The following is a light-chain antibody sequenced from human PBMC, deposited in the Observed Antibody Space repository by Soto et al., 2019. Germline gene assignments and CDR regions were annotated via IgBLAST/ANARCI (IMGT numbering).Light chain of an antibody. CDR2: AAS. CDR3: QKYNSAPPT. Sequence: DIQMTQSPSSLSASVRDRITITCRASQGISNFLAWYQQKXXKVPKLLIYAASTLQSGVPSRFSXXGXGXDXXLTISSLQPEDVATYYCQKYNSAPPTFGGGTKVEIK. CDR1: QGISNF. V-gene: IGKV1-27*01. J-gene: IGKJ4*01.